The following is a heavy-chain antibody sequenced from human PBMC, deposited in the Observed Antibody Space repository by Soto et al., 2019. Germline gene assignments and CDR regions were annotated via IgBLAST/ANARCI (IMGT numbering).Heavy chain of an antibody. V-gene: IGHV3-23*01. J-gene: IGHJ4*02. CDR3: AKTKAWTYFDY. CDR2: ISGSGGST. Sequence: PGGSLRLSCAASGFTFSHYAMSWVRQAPGKGLEWVSVISGSGGSTHFADFVKGRFTISRDNSNNTLYLQMNSLRTEDTAVYYCAKTKAWTYFDYWGQGSLVTVSS. CDR1: GFTFSHYA.